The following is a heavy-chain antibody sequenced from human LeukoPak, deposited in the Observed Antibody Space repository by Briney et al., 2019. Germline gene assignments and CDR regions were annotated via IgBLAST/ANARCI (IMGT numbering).Heavy chain of an antibody. CDR1: GXTFSSYA. V-gene: IGHV3-33*01. J-gene: IGHJ4*02. D-gene: IGHD5-12*01. CDR2: IWYDGSNK. CDR3: ARDQRDIVAAIGGPGY. Sequence: GGSLRLSCVASGXTFSSYAMHWVRQAPGKGLEWVGDIWYDGSNKYYAESVKGRFTISKDNSKNTVYLQMNSLRAEDTAVYYCARDQRDIVAAIGGPGYWGQGTLVTVSS.